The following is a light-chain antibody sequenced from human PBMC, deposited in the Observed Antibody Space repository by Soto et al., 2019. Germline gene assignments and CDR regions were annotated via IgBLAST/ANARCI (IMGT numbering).Light chain of an antibody. CDR1: SSDVGAYNY. CDR3: FSHRGGDSHV. V-gene: IGLV2-14*01. J-gene: IGLJ1*01. CDR2: GVT. Sequence: QSALTQPASVSGSPGQSITISCTGTSSDVGAYNYVSWYQQYPGKAPKLMIYGVTNRPTGVSNRVSGSKTGNTASLTISGLQAEDEADYYCFSHRGGDSHVFGTGTQLTVL.